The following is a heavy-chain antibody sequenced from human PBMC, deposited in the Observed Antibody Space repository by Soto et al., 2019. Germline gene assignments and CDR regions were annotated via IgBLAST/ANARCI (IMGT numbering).Heavy chain of an antibody. CDR3: AKEDIALAGRYYYYGMDV. CDR2: ISGSGGST. J-gene: IGHJ6*02. Sequence: EVQLLESGGGLVQPGGSLRLSCAASGFTFSSYAMSWVRQAPGKGLEWVSAISGSGGSTYYADSVKGRFTISRDNSKNTLYLQMNSLRAEDTAVYYCAKEDIALAGRYYYYGMDVWGQGTTVTVSS. CDR1: GFTFSSYA. D-gene: IGHD6-19*01. V-gene: IGHV3-23*01.